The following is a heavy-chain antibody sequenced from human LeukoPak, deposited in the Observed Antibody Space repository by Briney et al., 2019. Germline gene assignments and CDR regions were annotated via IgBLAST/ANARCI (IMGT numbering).Heavy chain of an antibody. D-gene: IGHD5/OR15-5a*01. V-gene: IGHV4-59*01. CDR3: ARHVSLGAFDI. CDR1: GGSISSYY. CDR2: IYYSGST. J-gene: IGHJ3*02. Sequence: SETLSLTCTVSGGSISSYYWSWIRQPPGKGLEWIGYIYYSGSTNYNPSLKSRVTISVDTSKNQFSLKLSSVTAADTAVYYCARHVSLGAFDIWGQGTMVTVSS.